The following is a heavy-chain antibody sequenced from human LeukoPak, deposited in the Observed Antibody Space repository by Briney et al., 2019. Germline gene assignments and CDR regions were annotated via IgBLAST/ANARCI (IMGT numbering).Heavy chain of an antibody. CDR2: LSIAGDT. Sequence: GGSLRLSCAASGFTVSSYAMHWVRQPIGKGLEWVSALSIAGDTFYPGSVKGRFTISRENAKNSLYLQMNSLRAEDTAMYYCARQKQSHGDFDYWGQGTLVTVSS. V-gene: IGHV3-13*01. D-gene: IGHD1/OR15-1a*01. J-gene: IGHJ4*02. CDR1: GFTVSSYA. CDR3: ARQKQSHGDFDY.